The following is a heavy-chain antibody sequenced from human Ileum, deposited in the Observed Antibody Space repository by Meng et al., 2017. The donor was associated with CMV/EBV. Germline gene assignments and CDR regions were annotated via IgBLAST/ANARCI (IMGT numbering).Heavy chain of an antibody. Sequence: GGCGMGFSEEYREGGRQARGKGREGVGRMRSKANRYSTEYAASLKGRFSISRDDSKNSLYLQMNSLEIEDTAVYYCARRYYGRLDYWGKGTLVTVSS. J-gene: IGHJ4*02. D-gene: IGHD3-3*01. CDR2: MRSKANRYST. CDR3: ARRYYGRLDY. CDR1: GMGFSEEY. V-gene: IGHV3-72*01.